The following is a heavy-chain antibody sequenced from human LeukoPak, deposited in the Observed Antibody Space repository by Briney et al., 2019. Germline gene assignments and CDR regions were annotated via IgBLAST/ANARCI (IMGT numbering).Heavy chain of an antibody. D-gene: IGHD6-13*01. J-gene: IGHJ4*02. CDR2: ISNSGGRT. CDR3: ARDDSVYRIAAAGTNY. V-gene: IGHV3-23*01. CDR1: GFTFKNFY. Sequence: GGSLRLSCAASGFTFKNFYMSWVRQAPGKGLEWVSGISNSGGRTFYADSVKGRFTISRDNSKNTLYLRMNSLRAEDTAVYYCARDDSVYRIAAAGTNYWGQGTLVTVSS.